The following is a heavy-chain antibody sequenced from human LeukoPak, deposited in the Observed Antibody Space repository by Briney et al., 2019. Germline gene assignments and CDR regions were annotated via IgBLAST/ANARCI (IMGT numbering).Heavy chain of an antibody. V-gene: IGHV3-7*02. D-gene: IGHD1-26*01. CDR3: ASIYLIVEATTFDY. CDR1: GFTFSSYW. CDR2: IKKDGSEK. J-gene: IGHJ4*02. Sequence: PGGSLRLSCAASGFTFSSYWMSWVRQAPGKGLEWVANIKKDGSEKYYVDSVKGRFTISRDNAKTSLYLQMNSLRAEDTAVYYCASIYLIVEATTFDYWGQGTLVTVSS.